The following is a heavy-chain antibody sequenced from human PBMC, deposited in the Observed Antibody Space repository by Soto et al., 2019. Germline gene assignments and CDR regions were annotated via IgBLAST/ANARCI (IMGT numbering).Heavy chain of an antibody. CDR1: GFTFSSYG. Sequence: LRLSCAASGFTFSSYGMHWVRQAPGKGLEWVAVISYDGSNKYYADSVKGRFTISRDNSKNTLYLQMNSLRAEDTAVYYCAKGGRFLEWPRGVDVWGQGTTVTVSS. J-gene: IGHJ6*02. CDR3: AKGGRFLEWPRGVDV. V-gene: IGHV3-30*18. D-gene: IGHD3-3*01. CDR2: ISYDGSNK.